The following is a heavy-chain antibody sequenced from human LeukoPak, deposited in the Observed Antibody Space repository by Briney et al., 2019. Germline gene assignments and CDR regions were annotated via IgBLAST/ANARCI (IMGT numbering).Heavy chain of an antibody. Sequence: GGSLRLSCTVSGFTVSSNSMSWVRQAPGKGLEWVSFIYSDNTHYSDSVKGRFTISRDNAKNSLYLQMNSLRAEDTAVYYCARDKYSYGSPGYWGQGTLVTVSS. V-gene: IGHV3-53*01. CDR1: GFTVSSNS. CDR2: IYSDNT. D-gene: IGHD5-18*01. J-gene: IGHJ4*02. CDR3: ARDKYSYGSPGY.